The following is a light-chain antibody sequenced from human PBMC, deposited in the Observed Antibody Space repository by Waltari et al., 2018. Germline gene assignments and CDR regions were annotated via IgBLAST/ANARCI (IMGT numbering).Light chain of an antibody. J-gene: IGLJ2*01. Sequence: QTVVTQEPSLTVSPGGTVTLTCASSTGAVTSGHYPNWFQQKPGQAPRALIYATSNKYSLTPARFSGSRRGDKAALTLSGVQPEDGADYYCLLYSGGAHLFGGGTKLTVL. V-gene: IGLV7-43*01. CDR2: ATS. CDR3: LLYSGGAHL. CDR1: TGAVTSGHY.